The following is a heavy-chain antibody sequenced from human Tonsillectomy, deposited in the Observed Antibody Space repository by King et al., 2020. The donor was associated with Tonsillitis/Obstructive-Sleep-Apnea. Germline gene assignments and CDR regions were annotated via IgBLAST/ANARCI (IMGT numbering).Heavy chain of an antibody. V-gene: IGHV4-39*01. CDR1: GGSISSNTYY. D-gene: IGHD5-18*01. Sequence: QLQESGPGLVKPSETLSLTCTVSGGSISSNTYYWVWIRQPPGKGLEWIGNIYYSGSTSYNPSLKSRVTISVDTSKNQFTLKLSSVTAADTAVYYCARSHSSYGFDYWGQGTLVTVSS. CDR3: ARSHSSYGFDY. J-gene: IGHJ4*02. CDR2: IYYSGST.